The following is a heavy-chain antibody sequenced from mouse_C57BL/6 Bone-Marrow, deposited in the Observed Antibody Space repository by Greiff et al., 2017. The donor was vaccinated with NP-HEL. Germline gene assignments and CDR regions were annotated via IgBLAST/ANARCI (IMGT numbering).Heavy chain of an antibody. J-gene: IGHJ2*01. CDR2: ISSGGSYT. Sequence: EVQGVESGGDLVKPGGSLKLSCAASGFTFSSYGMSWVRQTPDKRLEWVATISSGGSYTYYPASVKGRFTISRDNAKNTLYLQMSSLKSEDTAMYYCARRGGYFFDYWGRGTTLTVSS. V-gene: IGHV5-6*01. CDR1: GFTFSSYG. CDR3: ARRGGYFFDY.